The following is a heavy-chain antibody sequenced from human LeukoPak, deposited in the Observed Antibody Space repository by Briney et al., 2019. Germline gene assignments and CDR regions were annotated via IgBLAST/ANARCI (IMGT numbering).Heavy chain of an antibody. V-gene: IGHV3-23*01. CDR1: AFTFSSFA. J-gene: IGHJ4*02. CDR3: AKAEIVVVQAAMRDY. CDR2: ISSSGGST. D-gene: IGHD2-2*01. Sequence: GGSMRLSCAASAFTFSSFAMGWDRQAPGKGLEWVSSISSSGGSTYYADSVKGRFTIPRDNTKSTVYLEMNSLRAETTAVYYFAKAEIVVVQAAMRDYWGQGNLVTVSS.